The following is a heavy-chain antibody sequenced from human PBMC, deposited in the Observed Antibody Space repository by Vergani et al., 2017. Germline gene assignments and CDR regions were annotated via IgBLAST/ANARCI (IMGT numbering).Heavy chain of an antibody. J-gene: IGHJ6*02. CDR1: GFTFSSYA. D-gene: IGHD3-10*01. CDR2: ISSNGGST. CDR3: ARVQVRGVYYYGMDV. Sequence: EVQLVESGGGLVQPGGSLRLSCSASGFTFSSYAMHWVRQAPGKGLEFVSAISSNGGSTYYADSVKGRFTISRDNSKNTLYLQMSSLRAEDTAVYYCARVQVRGVYYYGMDVWGQGTTVTVSS. V-gene: IGHV3-64D*06.